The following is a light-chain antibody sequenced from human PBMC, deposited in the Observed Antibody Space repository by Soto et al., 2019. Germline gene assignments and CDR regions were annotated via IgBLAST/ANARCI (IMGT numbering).Light chain of an antibody. J-gene: IGKJ2*01. CDR2: AAS. CDR3: QQSYSTPYT. CDR1: QSISSY. V-gene: IGKV1-39*01. Sequence: DIQMTQSPSSLSASVGDRVTITCRTSQSISSYLNWYQQKPGEAPKLLIYAASSLQSGVPSRFSGYGSGTDFTLTISSLQPEDFATYYCQQSYSTPYTFGQGTKLAIK.